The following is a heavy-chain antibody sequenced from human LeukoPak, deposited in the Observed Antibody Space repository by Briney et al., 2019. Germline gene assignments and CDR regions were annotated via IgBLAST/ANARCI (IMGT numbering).Heavy chain of an antibody. V-gene: IGHV1-18*01. D-gene: IGHD5-18*01. Sequence: ASVKVSCKTSRYNFNRYAITWVRQAPGQGLEWMGWVSTSNGDTNYAETFQGRVAMTTDTVTKTAYMELRRLRSGDTAIYFCAGVADTSMVTPGFDSWGQGTLVTVSS. CDR1: RYNFNRYA. J-gene: IGHJ4*02. CDR3: AGVADTSMVTPGFDS. CDR2: VSTSNGDT.